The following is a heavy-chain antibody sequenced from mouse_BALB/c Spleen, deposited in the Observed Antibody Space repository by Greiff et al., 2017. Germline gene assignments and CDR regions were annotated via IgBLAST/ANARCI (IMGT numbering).Heavy chain of an antibody. Sequence: EVKLVESGPGLVKPSQSLSLTCTVTGYSITSDYAWNWIRQFPGNKLEWMGYISYSGSTSYNPSLKSRISITRDTSKNQFFLQLNSVTTEDTATYYCASIYYDYAYYAMDYWGQGTSVTVSS. D-gene: IGHD2-4*01. CDR3: ASIYYDYAYYAMDY. CDR1: GYSITSDYA. V-gene: IGHV3-2*02. J-gene: IGHJ4*01. CDR2: ISYSGST.